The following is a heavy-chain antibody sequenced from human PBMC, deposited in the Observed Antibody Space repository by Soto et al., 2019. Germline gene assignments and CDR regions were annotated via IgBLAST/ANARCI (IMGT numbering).Heavy chain of an antibody. D-gene: IGHD3-16*01. CDR1: GGTFRSYP. J-gene: IGHJ4*02. CDR3: AREYTGDLFDS. V-gene: IGHV1-69*01. CDR2: IIPVVGTA. Sequence: QVQLVQSGAEVTKPGSSVKISCNASGGTFRSYPISWVRQAPGQGLEWMGGIIPVVGTADYAQKLQGRVTMTSDEPTRTGYMVLSSLRSDDTAVYYLAREYTGDLFDSWGQGTLVTVS.